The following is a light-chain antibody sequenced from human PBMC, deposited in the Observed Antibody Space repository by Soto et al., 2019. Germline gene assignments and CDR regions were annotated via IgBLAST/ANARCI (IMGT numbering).Light chain of an antibody. J-gene: IGKJ1*01. Sequence: DIVLTQTPLSSPVTLGQPASISCRSSQSLVHSDGNTYLNWLQQRPGQPPRLLIYQISNRFSGVPDRFSGRGAGTDFTLKISRVEAEDVGVYYCMQATQFRTFGQGTKVEIK. CDR2: QIS. CDR1: QSLVHSDGNTY. V-gene: IGKV2-24*01. CDR3: MQATQFRT.